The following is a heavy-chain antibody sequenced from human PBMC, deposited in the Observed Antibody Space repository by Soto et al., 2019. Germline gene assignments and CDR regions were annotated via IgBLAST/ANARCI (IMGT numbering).Heavy chain of an antibody. D-gene: IGHD5-18*01. CDR2: IYESGYT. J-gene: IGHJ5*02. CDR1: GASVSTGAYY. Sequence: SETLSLTCTVSGASVSTGAYYWGWVRQRPGKGLEWVGYIYESGYTYYNTSLKSRLTISLDRSNNQFSLGLTSVTAADTAVYYCVRALRHTAMVYPWFATWGQGTLVTVSS. CDR3: VRALRHTAMVYPWFAT. V-gene: IGHV4-31*03.